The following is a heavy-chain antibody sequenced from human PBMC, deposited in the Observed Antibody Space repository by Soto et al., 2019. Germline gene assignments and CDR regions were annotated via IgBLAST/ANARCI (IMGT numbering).Heavy chain of an antibody. V-gene: IGHV5-51*01. Sequence: RGESLKISCKGSGYSFTSYWIGWVRQMPGKGLEWMGIIYPGDSDTRYGPSFQGQVTISADKSISTAYLQWSSLKASDTAMYYCVLSSGSGSGYYYYGMDVWGQGTTVTVSS. D-gene: IGHD3-10*01. J-gene: IGHJ6*02. CDR2: IYPGDSDT. CDR1: GYSFTSYW. CDR3: VLSSGSGSGYYYYGMDV.